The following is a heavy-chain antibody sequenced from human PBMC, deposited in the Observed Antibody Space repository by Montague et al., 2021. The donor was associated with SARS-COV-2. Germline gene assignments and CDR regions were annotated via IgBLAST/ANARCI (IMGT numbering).Heavy chain of an antibody. CDR1: GGSISSYY. Sequence: SETLSLTCTVSGGSISSYYWSWIRQPPGKGLEWIGYIYSSGRTNYNPSLKSRVTISIGTSKNQFSLKLSSVTAADTAVYYCARHALGYFDWLNEGYFDYWGQGTLVTVSS. CDR2: IYSSGRT. V-gene: IGHV4-59*08. D-gene: IGHD3-9*01. J-gene: IGHJ4*02. CDR3: ARHALGYFDWLNEGYFDY.